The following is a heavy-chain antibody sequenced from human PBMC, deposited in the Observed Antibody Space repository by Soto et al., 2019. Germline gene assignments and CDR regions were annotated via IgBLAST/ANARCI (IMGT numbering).Heavy chain of an antibody. CDR3: ARDRVENYYYYMDV. J-gene: IGHJ6*03. Sequence: QVQLVESGGGVVQPGRSLRLSCAASGFTFSSYGMHWVRQAPGKGLEWVAVIWYDGSNKYYADSVKGRFTISRDNSKNTLYLQMNSLRAEDTAVYYCARDRVENYYYYMDVWGKGTTVTVSS. CDR1: GFTFSSYG. CDR2: IWYDGSNK. V-gene: IGHV3-33*01.